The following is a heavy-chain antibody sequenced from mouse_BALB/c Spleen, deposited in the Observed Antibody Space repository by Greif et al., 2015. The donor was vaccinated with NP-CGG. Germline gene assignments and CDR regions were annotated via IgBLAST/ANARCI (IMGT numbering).Heavy chain of an antibody. CDR3: ARDIWYPYAKDY. CDR1: GFTFSSYA. V-gene: IGHV5-6-5*01. CDR2: ISSGGST. Sequence: EVMLVESGGGLVKPGGSLKLSCAASGFTFSSYAMSWVRQTPEKRLEWVASISSGGSTYYPDSVKGRFTISRDNARNILYLQMSSLRSEDTAMYYCARDIWYPYAKDYWGQGTSVTVSS. D-gene: IGHD2-1*01. J-gene: IGHJ4*01.